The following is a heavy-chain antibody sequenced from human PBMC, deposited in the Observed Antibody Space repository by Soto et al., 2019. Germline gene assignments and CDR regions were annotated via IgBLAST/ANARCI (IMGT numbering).Heavy chain of an antibody. J-gene: IGHJ4*02. Sequence: QITLKESGPTLVKPTQTLTLTCTFSGFSLSTSGVGVGWIRQPPGKALEWLALIYWDDDKRYSPSLKRRLAITKDTSKNQVVLTMTNMDHVDTATHCCAHNWWAYWGQGSLVTVSS. V-gene: IGHV2-5*02. CDR2: IYWDDDK. CDR3: AHNWWAY. CDR1: GFSLSTSGVG. D-gene: IGHD2-8*02.